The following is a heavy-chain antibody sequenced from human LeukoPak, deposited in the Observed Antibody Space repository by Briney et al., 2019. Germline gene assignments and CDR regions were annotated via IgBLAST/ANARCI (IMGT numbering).Heavy chain of an antibody. D-gene: IGHD2-15*01. V-gene: IGHV4-39*07. CDR3: ARGYCSGGSCYDAFDI. CDR2: IYYSGST. Sequence: PSETLSLTCTVSGGSISSSGYYWGWIRQPPGKGLEWIGSIYYSGSTYYNPSLKSRVTISVDTSKNQFSLKLNSVTAADTAVYYCARGYCSGGSCYDAFDIWGQGTIVTVSS. J-gene: IGHJ3*02. CDR1: GGSISSSGYY.